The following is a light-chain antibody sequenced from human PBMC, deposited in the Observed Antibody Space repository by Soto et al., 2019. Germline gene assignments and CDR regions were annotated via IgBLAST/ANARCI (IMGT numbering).Light chain of an antibody. CDR2: DAS. CDR3: QQYNSYSWT. J-gene: IGKJ1*01. Sequence: DIQLTQSPSTLSTSVGDRVTVTCRASQSISNLLAWYQQKPGKAPKLLIYDASSLESGVPSRFSGSGSGTEFTLTISSLQVDDFATYYCQQYNSYSWTFGQGTKVDI. V-gene: IGKV1-5*01. CDR1: QSISNL.